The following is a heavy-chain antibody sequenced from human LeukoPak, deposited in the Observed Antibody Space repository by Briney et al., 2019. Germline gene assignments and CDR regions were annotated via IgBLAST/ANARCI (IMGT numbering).Heavy chain of an antibody. J-gene: IGHJ4*02. CDR3: ATGIRERGFGY. D-gene: IGHD1-1*01. CDR2: ISSSGSTI. V-gene: IGHV3-11*04. Sequence: GGSLGLSCAASGFSFSDYYMSWIRQAPGKGLEWVSYISSSGSTIYYADSVKGRFTISRDNAKNSLFLQMNSLTAEDTALYFCATGIRERGFGYWGQGTLVTVSS. CDR1: GFSFSDYY.